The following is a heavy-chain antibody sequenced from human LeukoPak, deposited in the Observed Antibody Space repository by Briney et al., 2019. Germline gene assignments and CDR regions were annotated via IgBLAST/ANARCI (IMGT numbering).Heavy chain of an antibody. Sequence: SETLSLTCTVSGGSISSGGYYWSWIRQPPGKGLEWIGYINHSGSTYYNPSLKSRVTISVDRSKNQFSLKLSSVTAADTAVYYCARDELRSNYNAFDIWGQGTMVTVSS. CDR1: GGSISSGGYY. CDR3: ARDELRSNYNAFDI. D-gene: IGHD4-11*01. J-gene: IGHJ3*02. CDR2: INHSGST. V-gene: IGHV4-30-2*01.